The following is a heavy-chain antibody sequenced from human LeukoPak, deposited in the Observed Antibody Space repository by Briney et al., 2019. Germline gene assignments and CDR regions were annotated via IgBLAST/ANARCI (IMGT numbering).Heavy chain of an antibody. Sequence: GSLRLSCAASGFTFSNAWMSWIRQPPGKGLEWIGYIYYSGSTNYNPSLKSRVTISVDTSKNQFSLKLSSVTAADTAVYYCASFHSGYDYYDSSGYSAGAFDIWGQGTMVTVSS. CDR1: GFTFSNAW. CDR2: IYYSGST. V-gene: IGHV4-59*01. CDR3: ASFHSGYDYYDSSGYSAGAFDI. D-gene: IGHD3-22*01. J-gene: IGHJ3*02.